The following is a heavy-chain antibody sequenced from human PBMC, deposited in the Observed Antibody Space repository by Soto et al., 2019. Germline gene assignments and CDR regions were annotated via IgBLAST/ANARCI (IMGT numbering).Heavy chain of an antibody. CDR1: GFTFSSYA. Sequence: EVQLLESGGGLVQPGRSPRLSCAASGFTFSSYAMNWVRQAPGKGLEWVSAMSGTGGSTYYADSVKGRFTISRDNSKNTLYLQMNSLRVEATAVFSCAKAGFSSGWSPSYFDFWGQGTLVTVSS. V-gene: IGHV3-23*01. J-gene: IGHJ4*02. CDR2: MSGTGGST. CDR3: AKAGFSSGWSPSYFDF. D-gene: IGHD6-19*01.